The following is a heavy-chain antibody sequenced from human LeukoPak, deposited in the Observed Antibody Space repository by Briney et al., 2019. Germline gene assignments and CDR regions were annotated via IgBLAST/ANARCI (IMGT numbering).Heavy chain of an antibody. CDR3: ARGGYDSSGVYYFDY. Sequence: GGSLRLSCAASGFTFSSYAMHWVRQAPGKGLEWVAVISYDGSNKYYADSVKGRFTISRDNSKNTLYLQMNSLRAEDTAVYYCARGGYDSSGVYYFDYWGQGTLVTVSP. J-gene: IGHJ4*02. V-gene: IGHV3-30-3*01. CDR2: ISYDGSNK. D-gene: IGHD3-22*01. CDR1: GFTFSSYA.